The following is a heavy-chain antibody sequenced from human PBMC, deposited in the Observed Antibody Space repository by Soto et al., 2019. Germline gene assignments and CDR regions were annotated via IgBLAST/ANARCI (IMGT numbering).Heavy chain of an antibody. D-gene: IGHD6-13*01. Sequence: GGSLRLSCTASGFTFGYYAMSWFRQAPGKGLEWVGFIRSKAYGGTTEYAASVKGRFTISRDDSKSIAYLQMNSLKTEDTAVYYCTRKQLVYYPWFDPWGQGTLVTVSS. CDR1: GFTFGYYA. J-gene: IGHJ5*02. V-gene: IGHV3-49*03. CDR2: IRSKAYGGTT. CDR3: TRKQLVYYPWFDP.